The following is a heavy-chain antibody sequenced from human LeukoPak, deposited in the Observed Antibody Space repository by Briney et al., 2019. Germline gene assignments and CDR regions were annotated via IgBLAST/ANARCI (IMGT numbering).Heavy chain of an antibody. J-gene: IGHJ4*02. CDR3: AKGVRYFDWLFPTYYFDY. V-gene: IGHV3-23*01. Sequence: GGSLRLSCAASGFTFSSYAMSWVRQAPGKGLEWVSAISGSGGSTYYADSVKGRFTISRDNSKNTLYLQMNSLGAEDTAVYYCAKGVRYFDWLFPTYYFDYWGQGTLVTVSS. CDR2: ISGSGGST. CDR1: GFTFSSYA. D-gene: IGHD3-9*01.